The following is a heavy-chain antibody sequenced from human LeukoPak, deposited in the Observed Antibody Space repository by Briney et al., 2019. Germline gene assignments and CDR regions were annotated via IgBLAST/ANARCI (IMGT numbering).Heavy chain of an antibody. CDR2: INPGGGST. Sequence: ASMKVSCKTSGYTFITYYMHWLRQAPGQGLEWMGIINPGGGSTSYAQKFQGRVTMTRDTSTSSVYMELSSLRSEDTAVYYCARDIPTNYDSSGNHNLYFGLWGRGTLVTVSS. D-gene: IGHD3-22*01. CDR3: ARDIPTNYDSSGNHNLYFGL. J-gene: IGHJ2*01. CDR1: GYTFITYY. V-gene: IGHV1-46*01.